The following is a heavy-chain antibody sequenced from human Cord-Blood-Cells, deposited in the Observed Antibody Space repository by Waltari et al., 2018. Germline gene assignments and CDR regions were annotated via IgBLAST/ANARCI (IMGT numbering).Heavy chain of an antibody. D-gene: IGHD4-4*01. J-gene: IGHJ5*02. CDR3: AKADDYKYNWFDP. CDR1: GFTFSSYA. V-gene: IGHV3-23*01. Sequence: EVQLLESGGGLVQPGGSLRLSCAASGFTFSSYAMSWVRQASGKGLEWCSAVSGSGGSTYYADSVEGRFTISRDNSKNTLYLQMNSLRAEDTAVYYCAKADDYKYNWFDPWGQGTLVTVSS. CDR2: VSGSGGST.